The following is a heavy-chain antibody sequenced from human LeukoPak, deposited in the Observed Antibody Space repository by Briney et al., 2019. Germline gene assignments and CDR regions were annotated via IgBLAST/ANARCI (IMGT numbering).Heavy chain of an antibody. D-gene: IGHD4-17*01. CDR1: GFTFTSSA. Sequence: GASVKVSCKASGFTFTSSAMQWVRQARGQRLERIGWIVVGSGNTNYAQKFQERVTITRDMSTSTAYMELSSLRSEDTAVYYCAAAAVTPGVYAFDIWGQGTMVTVSS. V-gene: IGHV1-58*02. CDR3: AAAAVTPGVYAFDI. CDR2: IVVGSGNT. J-gene: IGHJ3*02.